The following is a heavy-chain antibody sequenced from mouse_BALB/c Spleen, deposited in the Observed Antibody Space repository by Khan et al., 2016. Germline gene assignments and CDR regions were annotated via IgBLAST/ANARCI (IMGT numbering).Heavy chain of an antibody. J-gene: IGHJ1*01. CDR3: ARYLYYYGSSRYFDV. CDR1: GYTFTNYG. D-gene: IGHD1-1*01. Sequence: QIQLVQSGPELKKPGKTVKISCKASGYTFTNYGMNWVKQAPGKGLKWMGWINTYSGESTYAADFQGRFAFSLETSANTAYLQINNRKNEDPATYFCARYLYYYGSSRYFDVWGAGTTFTVSS. V-gene: IGHV9-3-1*01. CDR2: INTYSGES.